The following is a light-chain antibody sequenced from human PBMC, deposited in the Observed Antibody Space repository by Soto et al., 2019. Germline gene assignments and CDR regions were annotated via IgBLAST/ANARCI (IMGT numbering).Light chain of an antibody. CDR1: SSNIGAGYD. V-gene: IGLV1-40*01. Sequence: QSVLTQPPSVSGAPGQRVTISCNGSSSNIGAGYDVHWYQQLPGTAPKLLIYGNSNRPSGVPDRFSGSKSGTSASLAITGLQAEDEAAYYCQSYDSSLYVFGTGTKVTVL. CDR3: QSYDSSLYV. J-gene: IGLJ1*01. CDR2: GNS.